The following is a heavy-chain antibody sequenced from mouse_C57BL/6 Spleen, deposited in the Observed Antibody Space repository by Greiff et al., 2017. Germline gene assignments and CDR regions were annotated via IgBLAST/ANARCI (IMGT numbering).Heavy chain of an antibody. J-gene: IGHJ4*01. CDR1: GYTFTSYW. CDR3: ARSGYSNLGDY. V-gene: IGHV1-7*01. Sequence: VQLQQSGAELAKPGASVKLSCKASGYTFTSYWMHWVKQRPGQGLEWIGYINPSSGYTKYNQKFKDKATLTADKSSNTAYMQLSSLTYEDSAVYYCARSGYSNLGDYWGQGTSVTVSS. D-gene: IGHD2-5*01. CDR2: INPSSGYT.